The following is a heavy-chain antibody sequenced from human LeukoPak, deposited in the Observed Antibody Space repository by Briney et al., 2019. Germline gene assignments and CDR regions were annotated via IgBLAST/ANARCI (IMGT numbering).Heavy chain of an antibody. CDR3: AKGDSYYNFWSGYSQPKYYYYYMDV. J-gene: IGHJ6*03. V-gene: IGHV3-30*02. Sequence: GGSLRLSCAASGFTFSSYGMHWVRQAPGKGLEWVAFIRYDGSNKYYADSVKGRFTISRDNSKNTLYLQMNSLRAEDTAVYYCAKGDSYYNFWSGYSQPKYYYYYMDVWGKGTTVTVSS. D-gene: IGHD3-3*01. CDR2: IRYDGSNK. CDR1: GFTFSSYG.